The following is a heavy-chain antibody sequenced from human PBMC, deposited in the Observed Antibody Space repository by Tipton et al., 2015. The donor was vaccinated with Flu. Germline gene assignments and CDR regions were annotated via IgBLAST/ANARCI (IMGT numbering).Heavy chain of an antibody. CDR3: ARLSYCDVDLKNFYFDY. V-gene: IGHV4-39*01. CDR2: IFPSGTT. CDR1: SGSIRSTNYF. D-gene: IGHD2-21*02. J-gene: IGHJ4*02. Sequence: TLSLTCTVSSGSIRSTNYFCAWIRQPPGKRLELIGSIFPSGTTYYNPSLKSRVTISVDTPKSQFSLKLRSVTAADTAVYYCARLSYCDVDLKNFYFDYWGQGALVTVSS.